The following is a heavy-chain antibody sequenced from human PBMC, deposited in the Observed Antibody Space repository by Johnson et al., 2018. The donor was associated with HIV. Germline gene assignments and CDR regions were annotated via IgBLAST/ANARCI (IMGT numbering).Heavy chain of an antibody. CDR3: AWTPDTGDAFDI. CDR1: GFTFSSYA. CDR2: ISYDGSNK. D-gene: IGHD3-10*01. Sequence: QVQLVESGGGVVQPGRSLRLSCAASGFTFSSYAMHWVRQAPGKGLEWVAVISYDGSNKYYADSVKGRFTISRDNSKNTLYLQMNSLRAEDTAVYYCAWTPDTGDAFDIWGQGTMVTVSS. J-gene: IGHJ3*02. V-gene: IGHV3-30*04.